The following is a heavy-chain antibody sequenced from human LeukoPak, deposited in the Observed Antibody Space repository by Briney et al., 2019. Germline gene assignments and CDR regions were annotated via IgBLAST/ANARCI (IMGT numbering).Heavy chain of an antibody. J-gene: IGHJ4*02. CDR1: GFTFSAFI. CDR2: IRSSGNYL. Sequence: GGSLRLSCAASGFTFSAFIMYWVREAPGGGLEWVSSIRSSGNYLYYAHSVKGRFTVSRDNTQNSLDLQMSNLRAEDTAGYYWARGGTNWGSVVHWGQGTLVTVSS. CDR3: ARGGTNWGSVVH. D-gene: IGHD7-27*01. V-gene: IGHV3-21*06.